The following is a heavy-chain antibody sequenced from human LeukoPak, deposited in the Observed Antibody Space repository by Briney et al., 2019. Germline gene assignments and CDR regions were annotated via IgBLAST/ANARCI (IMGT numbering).Heavy chain of an antibody. CDR1: GYTFTTYG. J-gene: IGHJ6*04. D-gene: IGHD3-3*01. CDR2: ISAYNGNT. Sequence: ASVKVSCKASGYTFTTYGISWVRQAPGQGLEWMGWISAYNGNTNYAQKLQGRVTMTTDTSTSTAYMELRSLRSDDTAVYYCARDYPGYYDFWSGPDMDVWGKGTTVTVSS. V-gene: IGHV1-18*01. CDR3: ARDYPGYYDFWSGPDMDV.